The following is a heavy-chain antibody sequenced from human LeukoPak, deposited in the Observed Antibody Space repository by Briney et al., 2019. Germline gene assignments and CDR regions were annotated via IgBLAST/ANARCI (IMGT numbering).Heavy chain of an antibody. CDR1: GGTFSSYA. D-gene: IGHD1-26*01. J-gene: IGHJ4*02. CDR3: ARVEWELRRYFDY. Sequence: SAEVSCKASGGTFSSYAISWVRQAPGQGLEWMGRIIPIFGTANYAQKFQGRVTITTDESTSTAYMELSSLRSEDTAVYYCARVEWELRRYFDYWGQGTLVTVSS. CDR2: IIPIFGTA. V-gene: IGHV1-69*05.